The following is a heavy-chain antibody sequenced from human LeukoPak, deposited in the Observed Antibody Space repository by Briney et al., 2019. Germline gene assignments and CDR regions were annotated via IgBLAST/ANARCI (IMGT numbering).Heavy chain of an antibody. Sequence: ASVKVSCKASGYTFTDYYIHWVRQAPGQGLEWMGWINPNNGGTNYAQKFQGRVTMTRDTSISTAYMELSRLRSDDTAVYYRASSTMIVVVNDYWGQGTLVTVSS. CDR1: GYTFTDYY. J-gene: IGHJ4*02. D-gene: IGHD3-22*01. CDR3: ASSTMIVVVNDY. V-gene: IGHV1-2*02. CDR2: INPNNGGT.